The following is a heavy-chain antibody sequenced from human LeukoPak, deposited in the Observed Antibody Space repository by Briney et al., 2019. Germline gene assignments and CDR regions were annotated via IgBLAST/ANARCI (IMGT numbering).Heavy chain of an antibody. Sequence: SVKVSCKASGGTFSSYAISWVRQAPGQGLEWMGRIIPILGIANYAQKFQGRVTITADKSTSTAYMELSSLRSEDTAVYFCVRGRTGSIATAGRYWGRGTLVTVSS. J-gene: IGHJ4*02. D-gene: IGHD6-6*01. V-gene: IGHV1-69*04. CDR2: IIPILGIA. CDR3: VRGRTGSIATAGRY. CDR1: GGTFSSYA.